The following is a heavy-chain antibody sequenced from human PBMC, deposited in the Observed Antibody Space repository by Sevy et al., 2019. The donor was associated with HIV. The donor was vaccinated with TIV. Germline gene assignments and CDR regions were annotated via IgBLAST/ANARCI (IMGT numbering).Heavy chain of an antibody. J-gene: IGHJ4*02. Sequence: SEILSLTCTVSGDSISSYYWTWIRQPPGKGLEWIAYIYHRGNFNYNPSLKRRVTISVDTSKNQFSLKMSSVTAADTAVYYCARVGARPNGGNSFHHWGRGTLVTVSS. V-gene: IGHV4-59*01. CDR3: ARVGARPNGGNSFHH. CDR1: GDSISSYY. D-gene: IGHD2-21*01. CDR2: IYHRGNF.